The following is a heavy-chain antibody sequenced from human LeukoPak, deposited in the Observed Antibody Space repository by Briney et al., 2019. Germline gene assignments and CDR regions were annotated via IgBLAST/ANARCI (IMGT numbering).Heavy chain of an antibody. D-gene: IGHD5-18*01. CDR2: IYYSGST. CDR3: ARERIGGSYGHD. J-gene: IGHJ4*02. Sequence: PSETLSLTCSVSGYSISSGYYWGWIRQPPGKGLEWIGYIYYSGSTNYNPSLKSRVTISVDTSKNQFSLKLSSVTAADTAVYYCARERIGGSYGHDWGQGTLVTVSS. CDR1: GYSISSGYY. V-gene: IGHV4-61*01.